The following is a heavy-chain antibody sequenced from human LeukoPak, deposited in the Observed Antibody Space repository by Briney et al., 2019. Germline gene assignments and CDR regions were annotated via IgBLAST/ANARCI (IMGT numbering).Heavy chain of an antibody. D-gene: IGHD2-2*01. CDR1: GDSISTSNSY. V-gene: IGHV4-39*01. CDR2: IYYSGNT. J-gene: IGHJ6*03. CDR3: AAKLGYCSSTSCYPFYYYMDV. Sequence: SETLSLTCTVSGDSISTSNSYWGWIRQPPGKGLEWIGRIYYSGNTYYNASLKSRVTISVDTSKNQFSLKLTSVTAADTAVYYCAAKLGYCSSTSCYPFYYYMDVWGKGTTVTISS.